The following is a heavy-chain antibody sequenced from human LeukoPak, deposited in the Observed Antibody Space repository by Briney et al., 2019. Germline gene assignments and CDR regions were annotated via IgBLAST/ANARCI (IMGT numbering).Heavy chain of an antibody. J-gene: IGHJ4*02. D-gene: IGHD6-13*01. CDR2: IYSGGST. Sequence: GGSLRLSCAASGFTVSSNYMSWVRQAPGKGLEWVSVIYSGGSTYYADSVKGRFTISRDNSKNTLYLQMNSLRAEDTAVYYCATGYSSSWFGNFDYWGQGTLVTVSS. V-gene: IGHV3-53*01. CDR1: GFTVSSNY. CDR3: ATGYSSSWFGNFDY.